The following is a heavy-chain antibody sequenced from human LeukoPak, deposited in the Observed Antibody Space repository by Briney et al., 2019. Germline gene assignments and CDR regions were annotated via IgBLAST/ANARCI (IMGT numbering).Heavy chain of an antibody. D-gene: IGHD3-22*01. CDR2: INPNSGGT. V-gene: IGHV1-2*02. Sequence: VASVTVSCKASGYTFTGYYMHWVRQAPGQGLEWMGWINPNSGGTNYAQKFQGRVTMTRDTSISTAYMELSRLRSDDTAVYYCARGVRSYYDSSGYHYWGQGTLVTVSS. CDR3: ARGVRSYYDSSGYHY. J-gene: IGHJ4*02. CDR1: GYTFTGYY.